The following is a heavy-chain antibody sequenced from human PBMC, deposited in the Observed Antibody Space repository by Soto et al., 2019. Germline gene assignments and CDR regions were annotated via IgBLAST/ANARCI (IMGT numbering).Heavy chain of an antibody. CDR2: IYYSGRT. J-gene: IGHJ6*02. CDR1: GGSISSGDYY. V-gene: IGHV4-30-4*01. CDR3: ATQEYGSGTYYYHYYYMDV. Sequence: SETLSLTCTVSGGSISSGDYYWSWIRQPPGKGLEWIGYIYYSGRTYYNPSLKSRVTISVDTSKNQISLKLSSVTAADTALYYCATQEYGSGTYYYHYYYMDVRGQGTTVTVSS. D-gene: IGHD3-10*01.